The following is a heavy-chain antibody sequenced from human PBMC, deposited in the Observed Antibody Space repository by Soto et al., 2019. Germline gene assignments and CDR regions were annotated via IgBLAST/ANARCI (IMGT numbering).Heavy chain of an antibody. CDR3: ARDSVSVITMVRGYNWFDP. V-gene: IGHV3-30-3*01. D-gene: IGHD3-10*01. Sequence: QVQLVESGGGVVQPGRSLRLSCAASGFTFSSYAMRWVRQAPGKGLEWVAVISYDGSNKYYADSVKGRFTISRDNSKNTLYLQMNSLRAEDTAVYYCARDSVSVITMVRGYNWFDPWGQGTLVTVSS. CDR2: ISYDGSNK. J-gene: IGHJ5*02. CDR1: GFTFSSYA.